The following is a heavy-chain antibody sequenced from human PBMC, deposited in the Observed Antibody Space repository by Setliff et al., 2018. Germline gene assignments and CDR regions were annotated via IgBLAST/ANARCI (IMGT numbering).Heavy chain of an antibody. V-gene: IGHV3-7*01. Sequence: PGGSLRLSCAVSGLTFSSSWMSWVRQVPGKGLEWVANIGPDGSQKKKFYAHSVEGRFTISRDNAKNSVFLQMNSLRPEDTAVYYCARTCSGSGCYAGLESWGQGTPVTVSS. CDR3: ARTCSGSGCYAGLES. J-gene: IGHJ4*02. CDR1: GLTFSSSW. D-gene: IGHD2-15*01. CDR2: IGPDGSQKKK.